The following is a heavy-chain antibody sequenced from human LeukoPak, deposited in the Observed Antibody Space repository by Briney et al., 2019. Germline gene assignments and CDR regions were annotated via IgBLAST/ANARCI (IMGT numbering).Heavy chain of an antibody. J-gene: IGHJ6*03. CDR2: INHSGST. Sequence: SETLSLTCAVYGGSSSGYYWSWLRQPPGKGLEWIGEINHSGSTNYNPSLKSRVTISVDTSKNQFSLKLSSVTAADTAVYYCARASRLGTLAAFGYYYMDVWGKGTTVTVSS. CDR3: ARASRLGTLAAFGYYYMDV. CDR1: GGSSSGYY. V-gene: IGHV4-34*01. D-gene: IGHD3-16*01.